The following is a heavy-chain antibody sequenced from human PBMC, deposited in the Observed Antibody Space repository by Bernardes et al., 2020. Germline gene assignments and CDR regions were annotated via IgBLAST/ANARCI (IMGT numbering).Heavy chain of an antibody. V-gene: IGHV4-4*02. CDR2: VYHRRIT. J-gene: IGHJ4*02. D-gene: IGHD1-1*01. CDR3: ARDYRHNYYFDY. CDR1: GGSISSSNW. Sequence: SETLSLTCGVSGGSISSSNWWCLGRPPPRKGLELSGEVYHRRITNYNPSLKSRVTISVDKSKNQFSLKLTSVTAADTAVYYCARDYRHNYYFDYWGQGTLVTVSS.